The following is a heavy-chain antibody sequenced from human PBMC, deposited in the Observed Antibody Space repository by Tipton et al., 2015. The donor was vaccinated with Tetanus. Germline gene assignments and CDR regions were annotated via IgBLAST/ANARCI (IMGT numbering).Heavy chain of an antibody. D-gene: IGHD2-21*01. J-gene: IGHJ6*02. CDR2: IYYTGST. V-gene: IGHV4-59*01. CDR1: GGSMNSYY. Sequence: TLSLTCTVSGGSMNSYYWSWIRQPPGKGLEWIGYIYYTGSTNYNPSLKSGVTISLDTSKNQFSLKLTSVSAADTAVYYCARLTGHSMDVVDYYYFGIDVWGQGTMVAVSS. CDR3: ARLTGHSMDVVDYYYFGIDV.